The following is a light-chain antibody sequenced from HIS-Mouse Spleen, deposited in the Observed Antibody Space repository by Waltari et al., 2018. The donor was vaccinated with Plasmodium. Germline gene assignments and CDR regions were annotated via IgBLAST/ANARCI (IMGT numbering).Light chain of an antibody. Sequence: QSALTQPPSASGSPGQSVTISCTGTSSDVGGYNDVSWYQHHPGKAPKLMIYEVSTRPSGVPDRVSGSKSGNTASLTVSGLQAEDEADYYCSSYAGSNNYVFGTGTKVTVL. V-gene: IGLV2-8*01. CDR1: SSDVGGYND. J-gene: IGLJ1*01. CDR2: EVS. CDR3: SSYAGSNNYV.